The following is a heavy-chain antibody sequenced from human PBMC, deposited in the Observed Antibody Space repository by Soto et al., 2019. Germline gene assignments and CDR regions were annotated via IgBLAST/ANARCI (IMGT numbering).Heavy chain of an antibody. Sequence: QVQLQQRGAGLLRPSETLSLTCAVSTESLRDYYWTWIRQSPGKGLEWIGEISQSGFTNYNPSLESRVTLSVDTSKSEFSLHLTSMTAADTALYYCARGLFSSGWYSYFDPWGQGTPVTFSS. D-gene: IGHD6-19*01. V-gene: IGHV4-34*01. J-gene: IGHJ5*02. CDR1: TESLRDYY. CDR2: ISQSGFT. CDR3: ARGLFSSGWYSYFDP.